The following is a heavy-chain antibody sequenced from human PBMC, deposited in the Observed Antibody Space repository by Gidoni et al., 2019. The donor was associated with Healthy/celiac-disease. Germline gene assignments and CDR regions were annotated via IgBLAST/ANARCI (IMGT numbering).Heavy chain of an antibody. CDR1: AYSISSGYY. Sequence: QGQLQESGPGLANPSETLSLTCAVSAYSISSGYYWGWIRQPPGKGLEWIGSIYHSGSTYYNPSLKSRVTISVDTSKNQFSLKLSAVTAADTAVYYCARLDFWSSYFFDYWGQGTLVTVSS. CDR2: IYHSGST. D-gene: IGHD3-3*01. J-gene: IGHJ4*02. CDR3: ARLDFWSSYFFDY. V-gene: IGHV4-38-2*01.